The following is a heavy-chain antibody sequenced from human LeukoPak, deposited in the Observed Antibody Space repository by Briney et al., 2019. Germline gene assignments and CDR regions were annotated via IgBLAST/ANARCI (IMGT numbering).Heavy chain of an antibody. CDR2: INHSGST. J-gene: IGHJ4*02. V-gene: IGHV4-34*01. D-gene: IGHD6-13*01. CDR1: GGSFSGYY. CDR3: ARGVRDSSSWYRRRYYFDY. Sequence: SETLSPTCAVYGGSFSGYYWSWIRQPPGKGLEWIGEINHSGSTNYNPSLKSRVTISVDTSKNQFSLKLSSVPAADTAVYYCARGVRDSSSWYRRRYYFDYWGQGTLVTVSS.